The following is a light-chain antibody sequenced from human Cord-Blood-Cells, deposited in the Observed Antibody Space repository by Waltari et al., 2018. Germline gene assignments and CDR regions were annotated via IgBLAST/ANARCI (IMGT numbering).Light chain of an antibody. CDR1: SGHSSYA. CDR3: QTWGTGIQV. Sequence: QLVLTQSPSASASLGASVKLTCTLSSGHSSYAIAWHQQQPETGPRYLMKLNSDGSHSKGDGIPDRSSGSSSGAERYLTISSLQSEDDADYYCQTWGTGIQVVGTGTKVTVL. V-gene: IGLV4-69*01. CDR2: LNSDGSH. J-gene: IGLJ1*01.